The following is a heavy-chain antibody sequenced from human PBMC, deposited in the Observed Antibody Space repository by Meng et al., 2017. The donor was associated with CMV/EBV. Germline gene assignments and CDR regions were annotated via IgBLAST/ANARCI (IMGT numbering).Heavy chain of an antibody. Sequence: LTRAASGFTFSSYGMHWVRQAPGKGLEWVAFIRYDGSNKYYADSVKGRLTISRDNSKNTLYLQMNSLRAEDTAVYYCAIGEYDILTGSRPWGQGTLVTVSS. V-gene: IGHV3-30*02. D-gene: IGHD3-9*01. CDR2: IRYDGSNK. CDR1: GFTFSSYG. CDR3: AIGEYDILTGSRP. J-gene: IGHJ5*02.